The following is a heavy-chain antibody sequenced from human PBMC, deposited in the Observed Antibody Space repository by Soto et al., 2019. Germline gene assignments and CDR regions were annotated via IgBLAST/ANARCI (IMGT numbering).Heavy chain of an antibody. D-gene: IGHD4-17*01. J-gene: IGHJ6*02. Sequence: QVQLVESGGGVVQPGRSLRLSCAASGFTFSSYAMHWVRQAPGKGLEWVAVISYDGSNKYYADSVKGRFTISRDNSKNTLYRQMSSLRGEDTAVYYCARVGYGDYYYYGMDVWGQGTTVTVSS. CDR1: GFTFSSYA. V-gene: IGHV3-30-3*01. CDR2: ISYDGSNK. CDR3: ARVGYGDYYYYGMDV.